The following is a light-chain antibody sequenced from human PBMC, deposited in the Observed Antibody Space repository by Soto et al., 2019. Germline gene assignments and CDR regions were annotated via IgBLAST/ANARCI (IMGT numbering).Light chain of an antibody. CDR3: CSYAGSYTFVV. CDR2: DVS. V-gene: IGLV2-11*01. CDR1: SSDVGGYNY. J-gene: IGLJ1*01. Sequence: SALPQPRSVSVSPGQSVTISCTGTSSDVGGYNYVSWYQQHPGKAPKLMIYDVSKRPSGVPDRFSGSKSGNTASLTISGLQAEDEADYYCCSYAGSYTFVVFGTGTKVTVL.